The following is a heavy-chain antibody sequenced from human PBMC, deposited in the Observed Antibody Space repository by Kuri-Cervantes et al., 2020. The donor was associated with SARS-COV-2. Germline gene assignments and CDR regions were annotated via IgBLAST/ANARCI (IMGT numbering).Heavy chain of an antibody. CDR1: GGSISSSSYY. D-gene: IGHD3-22*01. CDR3: ARTYYDSSGPDY. CDR2: INHSGST. V-gene: IGHV4-39*01. J-gene: IGHJ4*02. Sequence: SDTLSLTGTVSGGSISSSSYYGGWIRQPPGKGLEWIGEINHSGSTNYNPSLKSRFTISVDTSKNQFSLKLSSVTAADTAVYYCARTYYDSSGPDYWGQGTLVTVSS.